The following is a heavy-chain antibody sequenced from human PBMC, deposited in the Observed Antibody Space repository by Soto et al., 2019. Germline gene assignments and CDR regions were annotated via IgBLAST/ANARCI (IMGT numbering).Heavy chain of an antibody. CDR2: ISDTAHRI. CDR1: GFSFGSNS. J-gene: IGHJ4*02. V-gene: IGHV3-23*01. Sequence: GGSLRLSCAASGFSFGSNSMAWVRQAPGKGLEWVASISDTAHRIFHVDSVKGRFTISRDNSKNTLYLQMNSLRAEDTAVYYCARDYLVVPQRVIDYWGQGTLVTVPQ. CDR3: ARDYLVVPQRVIDY. D-gene: IGHD2-2*01.